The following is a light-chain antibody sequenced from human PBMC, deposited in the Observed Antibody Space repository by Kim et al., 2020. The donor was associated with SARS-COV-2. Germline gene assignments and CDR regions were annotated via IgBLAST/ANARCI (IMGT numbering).Light chain of an antibody. J-gene: IGKJ4*01. CDR1: QSVSRSY. V-gene: IGKV3-20*01. CDR2: GAS. Sequence: SPGERATLSCRASQSVSRSYLAWYQQKPGQAPRLLIYGASSRATGIPDRFSGSGSGTDFTFSISRLEPEDFAMYYCQQYGSSPLTFGKGTKVDIK. CDR3: QQYGSSPLT.